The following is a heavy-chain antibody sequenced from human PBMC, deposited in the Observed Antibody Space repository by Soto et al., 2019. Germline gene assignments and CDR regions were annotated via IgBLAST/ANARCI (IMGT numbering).Heavy chain of an antibody. J-gene: IGHJ6*02. CDR3: ARRVWAAAGLYYFYGMDV. V-gene: IGHV6-1*01. CDR1: GDSVSSSSAA. Sequence: PSQTLSLTCAISGDSVSSSSAAWNWIRQSPSRGLEWLGRTYYRSKWYNDYAVSVKSRITINPDTSKNQFSLQLNSVTPEDTAVYYRARRVWAAAGLYYFYGMDVCGQGTTVTVCS. D-gene: IGHD6-13*01. CDR2: TYYRSKWYN.